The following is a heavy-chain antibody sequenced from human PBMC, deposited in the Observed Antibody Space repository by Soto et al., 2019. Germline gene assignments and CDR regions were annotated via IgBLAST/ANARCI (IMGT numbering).Heavy chain of an antibody. CDR2: VSHIGST. V-gene: IGHV4-30-4*08. CDR3: ARVWASEIYYVQRIDP. D-gene: IGHD3-10*01. Sequence: WTWIRQSPGKGLEWIGYVSHIGSTYYNPSLKSRAKVSLDTSKNQFSLKLTSVTAADTAVFYCARVWASEIYYVQRIDPWGQGALVTVSS. J-gene: IGHJ5*02.